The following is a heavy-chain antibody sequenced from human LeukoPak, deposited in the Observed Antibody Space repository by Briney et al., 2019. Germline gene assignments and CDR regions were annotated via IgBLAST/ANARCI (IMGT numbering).Heavy chain of an antibody. V-gene: IGHV3-23*01. J-gene: IGHJ5*02. CDR2: ISGSVVST. CDR1: GFTFSSYA. D-gene: IGHD2-8*01. Sequence: GGSLRLSCAASGFTFSSYAMSWVRQAPGKGLEWVSAISGSVVSTYYADSVKGRFTISRHNSKNPLYLKLNSLRAEDTAVYYCASHIPYGPWGQGTLVSVSS. CDR3: ASHIPYGP.